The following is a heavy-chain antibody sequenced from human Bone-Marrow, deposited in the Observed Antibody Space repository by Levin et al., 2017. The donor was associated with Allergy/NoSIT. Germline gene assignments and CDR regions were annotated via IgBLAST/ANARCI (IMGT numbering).Heavy chain of an antibody. J-gene: IGHJ4*02. D-gene: IGHD2-2*01. CDR2: IGTADDS. CDR1: GFTFISYD. CDR3: ARVALPRYCTSTSCSDSGYYFDY. Sequence: SCAASGFTFISYDMHWVRQATGRGLEWVSAIGTADDSYYSGSVKGRFTVSRDNAKNYFYLQMNSLRAGDTAVYYCARVALPRYCTSTSCSDSGYYFDYRGQGTLVTVSS. V-gene: IGHV3-13*04.